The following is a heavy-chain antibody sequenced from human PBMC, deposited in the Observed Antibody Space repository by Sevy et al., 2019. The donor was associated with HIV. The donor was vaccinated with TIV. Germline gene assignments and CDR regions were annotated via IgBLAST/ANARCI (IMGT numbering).Heavy chain of an antibody. CDR2: IKQDGSVK. D-gene: IGHD6-13*01. Sequence: GGSLRLSCVASGFTLNSYWMSWVRQAPGKGLEWVANIKQDGSVKYYVNSVKGRFTISRDNARNLLYLQMNSLGVEEAALYYCVRAIAADGSFWGQGTLVTVSS. CDR1: GFTLNSYW. CDR3: VRAIAADGSF. J-gene: IGHJ4*02. V-gene: IGHV3-7*04.